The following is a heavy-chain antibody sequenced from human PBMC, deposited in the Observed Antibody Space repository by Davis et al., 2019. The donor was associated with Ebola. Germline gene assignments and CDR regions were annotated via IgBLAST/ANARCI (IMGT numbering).Heavy chain of an antibody. CDR2: INHSGST. Sequence: GSLRLSCAVYGGSFSGYYWSWIRQPPGKGLEWIGDINHSGSTNDNPSLKSRLTRSVNTSKNQFFLILSSVTAADTAVYYGERRQWELHYCGMDDWGQGTTVTVSS. CDR1: GGSFSGYY. D-gene: IGHD1-26*01. V-gene: IGHV4-34*01. CDR3: ERRQWELHYCGMDD. J-gene: IGHJ6*02.